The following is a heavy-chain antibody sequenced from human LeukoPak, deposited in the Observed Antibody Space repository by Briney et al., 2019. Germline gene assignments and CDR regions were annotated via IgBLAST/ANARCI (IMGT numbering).Heavy chain of an antibody. CDR3: AKEGDSYYYDSSGYYGAFDI. CDR1: GFSFSSYN. J-gene: IGHJ3*02. D-gene: IGHD3-22*01. V-gene: IGHV3-21*04. CDR2: ITTSSTYT. Sequence: GGSLRLSCEASGFSFSSYNMDWVRQTPGKGLEWISSITTSSTYTYYADSVKGRFTISRDNSKNTLYLQMNSLRAEDTAVYYCAKEGDSYYYDSSGYYGAFDIWGQGTMVTVSS.